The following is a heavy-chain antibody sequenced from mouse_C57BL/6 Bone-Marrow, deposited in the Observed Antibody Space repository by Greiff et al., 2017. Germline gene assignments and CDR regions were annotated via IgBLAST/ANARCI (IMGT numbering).Heavy chain of an antibody. Sequence: VQLQQSGAELVRPGASVKLSCTASGFNIKDDYIHWVKQRPEQGLEWIGWIDPEIGDTEYASKLQGKATITSDTSSNTAYLQLSSLTSEDTAVYYCSSFDGNYFDFWGQGPPLTVAS. CDR2: IDPEIGDT. J-gene: IGHJ2*01. CDR1: GFNIKDDY. CDR3: SSFDGNYFDF. D-gene: IGHD2-3*01. V-gene: IGHV14-4*01.